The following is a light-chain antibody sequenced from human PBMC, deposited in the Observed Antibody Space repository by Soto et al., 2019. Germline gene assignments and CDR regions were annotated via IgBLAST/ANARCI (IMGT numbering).Light chain of an antibody. CDR1: QSINSY. Sequence: EIVLTQSPATLSLSPGERATLSCRASQSINSYLAWYQQRPGQAPRLLIYDASNRATGIPARFSGSGSGTDCTLTISSLEPEDFALYYCQQRSKWPPWTFGQGTKVEIK. J-gene: IGKJ1*01. V-gene: IGKV3-11*01. CDR3: QQRSKWPPWT. CDR2: DAS.